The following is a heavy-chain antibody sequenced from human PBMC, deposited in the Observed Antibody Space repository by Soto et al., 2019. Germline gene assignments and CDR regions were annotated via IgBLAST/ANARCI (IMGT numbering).Heavy chain of an antibody. V-gene: IGHV3-64D*06. Sequence: GGSLRLSCSASGFTFSSYAMHWVRQAPGKGLEYVSAISSNGGSTYYADSVKGRFTISRDNSKNTLYLQMSSLRAEDTAVYYCAKVHPTYYDILTGYSLASYYGMDVWGQGNTVTVYS. CDR1: GFTFSSYA. D-gene: IGHD3-9*01. CDR2: ISSNGGST. CDR3: AKVHPTYYDILTGYSLASYYGMDV. J-gene: IGHJ6*02.